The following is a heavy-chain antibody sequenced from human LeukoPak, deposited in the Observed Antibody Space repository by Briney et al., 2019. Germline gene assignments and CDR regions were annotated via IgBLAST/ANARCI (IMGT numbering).Heavy chain of an antibody. CDR3: ARESLGCSSSSCYFFDY. CDR1: GDSISNYY. D-gene: IGHD2-2*01. CDR2: VYYSGST. Sequence: PSETLSLTCTVSGDSISNYYWNWIRQPPGKGLEWIGYVYYSGSTNYNPSLKSRVTISVDTSKNQFSLKLSSVTAADAAVYYCARESLGCSSSSCYFFDYWGQGTLVTVSS. V-gene: IGHV4-59*01. J-gene: IGHJ4*02.